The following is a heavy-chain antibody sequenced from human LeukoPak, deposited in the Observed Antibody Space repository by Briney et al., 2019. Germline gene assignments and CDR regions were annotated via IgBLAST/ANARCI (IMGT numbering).Heavy chain of an antibody. CDR3: ARKLRLGGNWFDP. CDR2: IIPISGTT. CDR1: GGTFTSYA. J-gene: IGHJ5*02. D-gene: IGHD1-26*01. Sequence: SVEVSCKTSGGTFTSYAITWVRQAPGQGLEWMGKIIPISGTTNYAQRFQGRVTFTADESTSTAYMELSSLRSEDTALYYCARKLRLGGNWFDPWGQGTLVTVSS. V-gene: IGHV1-69*13.